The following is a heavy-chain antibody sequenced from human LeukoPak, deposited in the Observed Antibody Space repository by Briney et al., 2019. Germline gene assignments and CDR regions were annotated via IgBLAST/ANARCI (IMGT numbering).Heavy chain of an antibody. D-gene: IGHD3-3*01. V-gene: IGHV1-69*05. CDR3: ARGYYDFWSGYTNSRNYFYYYMDV. J-gene: IGHJ6*03. Sequence: GASVKVSCKASGGTFSSYAISWVRQAPGQGLEWMGGIIPSFGTVNYAQKLQGRVTIITDTTTAYMELSSLRSEDTAVYYCARGYYDFWSGYTNSRNYFYYYMDVWGKGTTVAVSS. CDR2: IIPSFGTV. CDR1: GGTFSSYA.